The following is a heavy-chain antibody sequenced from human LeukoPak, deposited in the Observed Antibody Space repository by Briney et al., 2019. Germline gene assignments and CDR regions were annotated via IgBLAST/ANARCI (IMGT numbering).Heavy chain of an antibody. J-gene: IGHJ6*03. CDR1: GGSISSCY. V-gene: IGHV4-59*01. D-gene: IGHD3-10*01. CDR2: IYYSGST. Sequence: SETLSLTCTVSGGSISSCYWSWIRQPPGKGLEWIGYIYYSGSTNYNPSLKSRVTISVDTSKNQFSLKLSSVTAADTAVYYCARDCYGSGSYSHTAYYYYYMDVWGKGTTVTVSS. CDR3: ARDCYGSGSYSHTAYYYYYMDV.